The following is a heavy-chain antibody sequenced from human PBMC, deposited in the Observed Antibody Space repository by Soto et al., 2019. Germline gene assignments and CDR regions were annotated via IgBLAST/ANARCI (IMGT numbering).Heavy chain of an antibody. CDR1: GYTFTSYY. J-gene: IGHJ6*02. CDR2: INPDGGGT. V-gene: IGHV1-46*01. D-gene: IGHD4-4*01. CDR3: AVGGNYLSMDV. Sequence: QVQLVQSGAEVKKPGASVKVSCKPSGYTFTSYYMHWVRLAPGQGLEWMGIINPDGGGTSYAQQFQGRVIMTRDTSTSTVYMEMSSLRSEDTAVYYCAVGGNYLSMDVWGQGTTVTVSS.